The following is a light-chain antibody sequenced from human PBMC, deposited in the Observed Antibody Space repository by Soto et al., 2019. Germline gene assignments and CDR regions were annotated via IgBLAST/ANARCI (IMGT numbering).Light chain of an antibody. Sequence: DIQMTHSTSTLSASVGDRVTITCLASQSISIWLAWYQRKPGKAPKLLIYKASSLESGVPSRFSGSGSGTEFPLTISSLQPDDFATYYCQQYNSYSFTFGPGTKVDTK. CDR1: QSISIW. J-gene: IGKJ3*01. CDR2: KAS. CDR3: QQYNSYSFT. V-gene: IGKV1-5*03.